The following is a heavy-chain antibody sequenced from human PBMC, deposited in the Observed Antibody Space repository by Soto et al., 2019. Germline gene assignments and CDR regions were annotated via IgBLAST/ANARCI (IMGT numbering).Heavy chain of an antibody. CDR1: GGSISSYY. J-gene: IGHJ5*02. CDR3: PREAWNQSGKNWFDP. Sequence: SETLSLTCTVSGGSISSYYWSWIRQPPGKGLEWIGYIYYSGSTNYDHSLKSRVTISVATSTNQFSLKLSSVTAPATAAYYCPREAWNQSGKNWFDPWGQGTLVTVSS. V-gene: IGHV4-59*12. CDR2: IYYSGST. D-gene: IGHD1-1*01.